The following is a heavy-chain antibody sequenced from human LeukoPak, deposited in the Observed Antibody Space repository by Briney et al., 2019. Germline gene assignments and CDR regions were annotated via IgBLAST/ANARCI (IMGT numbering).Heavy chain of an antibody. CDR2: IFYSGST. J-gene: IGHJ4*02. D-gene: IGHD3-10*01. CDR3: ASASRGIFDY. Sequence: SGTLSLTCTVSGRSISSSIYFWGWIRQPPGKGLEWIGSIFYSGSTYYNPSLNSRVTISIDTSKNQFSLRLSSVTAADTAVYYCASASRGIFDYWGQGTLVTVSS. CDR1: GRSISSSIYF. V-gene: IGHV4-39*01.